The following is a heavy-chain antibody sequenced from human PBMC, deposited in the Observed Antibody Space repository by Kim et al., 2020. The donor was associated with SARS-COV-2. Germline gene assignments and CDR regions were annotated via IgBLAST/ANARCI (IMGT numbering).Heavy chain of an antibody. Sequence: SETLSLTCAVYGGSFSGYYWSWIRQSPGKGLEWIGEINHSGAISHNPSLKSRLTISMDTSKNQFSLKLTSVTAADTAFYYCARGRAGVVPSPVLGLGPYYEYFIMDVWGHGPAVPVAS. V-gene: IGHV4-34*01. D-gene: IGHD3-3*01. CDR1: GGSFSGYY. J-gene: IGHJ6*02. CDR2: INHSGAI. CDR3: ARGRAGVVPSPVLGLGPYYEYFIMDV.